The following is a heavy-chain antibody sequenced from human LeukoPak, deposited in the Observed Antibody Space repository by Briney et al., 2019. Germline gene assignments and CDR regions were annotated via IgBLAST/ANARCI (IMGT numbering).Heavy chain of an antibody. CDR3: TTYTRGHY. V-gene: IGHV3-73*01. CDR2: IGIKANNYAT. Sequence: PGGSLKLSCAASGFTFSGSDMHWVRQASGKGLEWVGRIGIKANNYATAYSAPLKGRFTISRDDSKNTAYLQMNSLRTEDTAVYYCTTYTRGHYWGQGILVTVSS. J-gene: IGHJ4*02. D-gene: IGHD6-19*01. CDR1: GFTFSGSD.